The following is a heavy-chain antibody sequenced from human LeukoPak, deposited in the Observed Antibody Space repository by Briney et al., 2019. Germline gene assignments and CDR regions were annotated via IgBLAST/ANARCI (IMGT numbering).Heavy chain of an antibody. CDR3: ARDPGAYYDFWSGYYAIDY. CDR1: GFTFSSYS. D-gene: IGHD3-3*01. Sequence: GGSLRLSCAASGFTFSSYSMNWVRQAPGKGLGWVSSISSSSSYIYYADPVKGRFTISRDNAKNSLYLQMNSLRAEDTAVYYCARDPGAYYDFWSGYYAIDYWGQGTLVTVSS. V-gene: IGHV3-21*01. J-gene: IGHJ4*02. CDR2: ISSSSSYI.